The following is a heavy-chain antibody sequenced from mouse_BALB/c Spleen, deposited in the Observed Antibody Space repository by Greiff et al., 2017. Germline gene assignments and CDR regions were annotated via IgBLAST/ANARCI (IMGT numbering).Heavy chain of an antibody. D-gene: IGHD1-1*01. J-gene: IGHJ3*01. V-gene: IGHV1-14*01. CDR1: GYTFTSYV. CDR2: INPYNDGT. Sequence: EVKLMESGPELVKPGASVKMSCKASGYTFTSYVMHWVKQKPGQGLEWIGYINPYNDGTKYNEKFKGKATLTSDKSSSTAYMELSSLTSEDSAVYYCARGGLLRYPAWFAYWGQGTLVTVSA. CDR3: ARGGLLRYPAWFAY.